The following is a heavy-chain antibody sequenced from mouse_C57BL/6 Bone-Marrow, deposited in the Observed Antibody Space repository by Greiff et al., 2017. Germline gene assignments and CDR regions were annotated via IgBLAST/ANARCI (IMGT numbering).Heavy chain of an antibody. Sequence: QVQLQQSGAELVKPGASVKMSCKASGYTFPSYWITWVKQRPGQGLEWIGDIYPGSGSTNYNEKFKSKATLTVDTSSSTAYMQLSSLTSEDSAVYYCARHYDVYYYAMDYWGQGTSVTVSS. CDR1: GYTFPSYW. V-gene: IGHV1-55*01. J-gene: IGHJ4*01. D-gene: IGHD2-3*01. CDR2: IYPGSGST. CDR3: ARHYDVYYYAMDY.